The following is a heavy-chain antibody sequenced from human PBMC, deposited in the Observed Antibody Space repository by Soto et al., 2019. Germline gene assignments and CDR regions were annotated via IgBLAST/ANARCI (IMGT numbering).Heavy chain of an antibody. J-gene: IGHJ6*02. Sequence: SETLSLTCTVSGGSISSGGYYWSWIRQHPGKGLEWIGYIYYSGSTHYNPSLKSRVTISVDTSKNQFSLKLSSVTAADTAVYYCARDRAHCTNGVCSDYYYYGMDVWGQGTTVTVSS. D-gene: IGHD2-8*01. CDR1: GGSISSGGYY. V-gene: IGHV4-31*03. CDR3: ARDRAHCTNGVCSDYYYYGMDV. CDR2: IYYSGST.